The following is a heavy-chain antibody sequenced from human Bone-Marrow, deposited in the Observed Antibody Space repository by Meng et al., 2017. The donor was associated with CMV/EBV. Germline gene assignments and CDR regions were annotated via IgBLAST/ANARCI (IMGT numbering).Heavy chain of an antibody. Sequence: GESLKISCASSGFTFSSYSMNWVRQAPGKGLEWVSSINSSSSYIYYADSVKGRLTISRDNAKNSVFLQMNSLSAEDTALYFCARDPRDIGDRNWYFDLWGRATLVTVAA. CDR3: ARDPRDIGDRNWYFDL. V-gene: IGHV3-21*01. CDR1: GFTFSSYS. CDR2: INSSSSYI. J-gene: IGHJ2*01. D-gene: IGHD2-15*01.